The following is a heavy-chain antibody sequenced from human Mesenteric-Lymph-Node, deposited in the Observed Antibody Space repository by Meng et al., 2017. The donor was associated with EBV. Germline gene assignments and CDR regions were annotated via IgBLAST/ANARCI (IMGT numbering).Heavy chain of an antibody. D-gene: IGHD1-1*01. V-gene: IGHV1-18*01. CDR3: ARERLDRSLVY. CDR1: GGTFSSYA. J-gene: IGHJ4*02. CDR2: INPYNGNT. Sequence: QVQLVQSGAEVKKPGSSVTVSCKASGGTFSSYAISWVRQAPGQGLEWMGWINPYNGNTNYAQRFQGRITVRTDSSTNTASMELRSLRSDDTAVYYCARERLDRSLVYWGQGTLVTVSS.